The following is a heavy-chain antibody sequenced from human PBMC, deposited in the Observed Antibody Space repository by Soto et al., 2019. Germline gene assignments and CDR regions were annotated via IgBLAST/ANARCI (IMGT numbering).Heavy chain of an antibody. CDR1: GGSISSYY. J-gene: IGHJ4*02. D-gene: IGHD6-19*01. CDR3: ARVIGNSSGWYFFDY. V-gene: IGHV4-59*01. Sequence: SETLSLTCTVSGGSISSYYWSWIRQPPGKGLEWIGYIYYSGSTNYNPSLKSRVTISVDTSKNQFSLKLSSVTAADTAVYYCARVIGNSSGWYFFDYWGQGTLVTVSS. CDR2: IYYSGST.